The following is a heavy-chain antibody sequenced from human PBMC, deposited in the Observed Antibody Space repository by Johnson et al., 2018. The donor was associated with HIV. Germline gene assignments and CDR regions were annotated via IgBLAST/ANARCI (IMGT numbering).Heavy chain of an antibody. CDR2: IWYDGSNK. J-gene: IGHJ3*02. CDR1: GFTFSSYG. V-gene: IGHV3-30*02. CDR3: AKMVHGEPPWAFDI. Sequence: VQLVESGGGLVQPGGSLRLSCAASGFTFSSYGMHWVRQAPGKGLEWVAVIWYDGSNKYYADSVKGRFTISRDNSKNTRYLQMNSLRAEDTAVYYCAKMVHGEPPWAFDIWGQGTMVTVSS. D-gene: IGHD4-17*01.